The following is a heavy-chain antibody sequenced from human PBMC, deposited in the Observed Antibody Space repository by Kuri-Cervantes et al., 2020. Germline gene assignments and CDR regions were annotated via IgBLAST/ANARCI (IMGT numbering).Heavy chain of an antibody. CDR1: GFTFSSYA. Sequence: GESLKISCAASGFTFSSYAMNWVRQAPGKGLEWVANIDQDGSEKYYVDSVRGRFSISRDNAKNSLYLQMNNLGAEDTALYYCARDLRGSSCFWGQGALVTVSS. J-gene: IGHJ4*02. D-gene: IGHD6-13*01. V-gene: IGHV3-7*01. CDR2: IDQDGSEK. CDR3: ARDLRGSSCF.